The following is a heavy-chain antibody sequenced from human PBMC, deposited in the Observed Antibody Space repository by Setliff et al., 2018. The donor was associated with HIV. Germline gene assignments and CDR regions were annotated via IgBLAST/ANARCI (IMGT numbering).Heavy chain of an antibody. V-gene: IGHV4-39*01. CDR1: GGSISSGSYY. CDR3: ARHASRDGYNFDY. D-gene: IGHD5-12*01. Sequence: PSETLSLTCTVSGGSISSGSYYWGWIRQPPGKGLEWIGSIYYSGSTYYNPSLKSRVTISVDTSKNQFSLKLSSVTAADTAVYYCARHASRDGYNFDYWGQGTLVTVSS. CDR2: IYYSGST. J-gene: IGHJ4*02.